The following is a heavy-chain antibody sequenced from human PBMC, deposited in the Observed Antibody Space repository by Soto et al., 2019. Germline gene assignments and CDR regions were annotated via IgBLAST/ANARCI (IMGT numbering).Heavy chain of an antibody. J-gene: IGHJ5*02. Sequence: PEGSLRLSCTGAGFTFNSDGMHWVRQAPGKGLEWVAVISYDGSKKYYTDSVKGRFTISRDNSKNTLYLQMNSLRAEDTAVYYCAKDRITAGYYDILTGYYCWFDP. CDR3: AKDRITAGYYDILTGYYCWFDP. CDR2: ISYDGSKK. CDR1: GFTFNSDG. V-gene: IGHV3-30*18. D-gene: IGHD3-9*01.